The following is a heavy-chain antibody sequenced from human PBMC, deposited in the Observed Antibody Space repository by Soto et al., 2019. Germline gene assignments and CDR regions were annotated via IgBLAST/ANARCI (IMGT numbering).Heavy chain of an antibody. D-gene: IGHD2-15*01. CDR3: ARGRSVVVVVAATDFDC. V-gene: IGHV4-34*01. J-gene: IGHJ4*02. Sequence: SETLSLTCAVYGGSFSGSYWSWIRQLPGKGLEWIGEINHSGSTNYNPSLKTRVTMSVDTSKNQFSLELRSVTAADTAVYYCARGRSVVVVVAATDFDCWGQGTPVTVSS. CDR2: INHSGST. CDR1: GGSFSGSY.